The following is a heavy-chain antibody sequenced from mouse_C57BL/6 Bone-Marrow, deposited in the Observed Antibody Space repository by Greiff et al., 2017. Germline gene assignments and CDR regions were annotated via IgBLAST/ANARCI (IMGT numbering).Heavy chain of an antibody. Sequence: GELNLSGAELARPGASVKLSCKASGYTFTSYGISWVKQRTGQGLEWIGEIYPRSGNTYYNEKFKGKATLTADKSSSTAYMELRSLTSEDSAVYFCAIVTTVVATGAMDYWGQGTSVTVSS. J-gene: IGHJ4*01. CDR1: GYTFTSYG. CDR3: AIVTTVVATGAMDY. D-gene: IGHD1-1*01. V-gene: IGHV1-81*01. CDR2: IYPRSGNT.